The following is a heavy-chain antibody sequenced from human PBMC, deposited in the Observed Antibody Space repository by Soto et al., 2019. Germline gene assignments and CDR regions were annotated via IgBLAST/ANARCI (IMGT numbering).Heavy chain of an antibody. CDR1: GYIFTSYG. D-gene: IGHD1-1*01. Sequence: QVQLMQSGAEVKKPGASVQVSCKASGYIFTSYGIGWVRQAPGQGLEWMGWISGFNGNTNCAQRFQDRVTWTTDTLTTTAFLELRRLISDDTAVYYCARGTTDVTSFALWGRGTLVTVSS. J-gene: IGHJ2*01. CDR3: ARGTTDVTSFAL. CDR2: ISGFNGNT. V-gene: IGHV1-18*04.